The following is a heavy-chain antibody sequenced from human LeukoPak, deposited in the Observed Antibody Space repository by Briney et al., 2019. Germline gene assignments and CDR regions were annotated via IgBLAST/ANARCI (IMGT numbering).Heavy chain of an antibody. J-gene: IGHJ4*02. D-gene: IGHD1-14*01. Sequence: PGGSLRLSCAASGFTFSGHWMSWVRQSPGKGLEGVANINQGGSDKYYVYSVKVRFTISRDKDTNLLHLQMNSLGGEDTAVYSCTRDRSRAEDDWGQGTLVTVSS. CDR1: GFTFSGHW. V-gene: IGHV3-7*01. CDR2: INQGGSDK. CDR3: TRDRSRAEDD.